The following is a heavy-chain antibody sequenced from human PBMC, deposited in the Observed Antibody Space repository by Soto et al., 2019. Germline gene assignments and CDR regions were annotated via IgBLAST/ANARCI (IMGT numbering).Heavy chain of an antibody. D-gene: IGHD3-22*01. CDR1: GGSISSGGYY. CDR3: ARDSGFSSGYYISFDY. J-gene: IGHJ4*02. Sequence: SETLSLTCTVSGGSISSGGYYWSWIRQHPWKGLEWIGYIYYSGSTYYNPSLKSRVTISVDTSKNQFSLKLSSVTAADTAVYYCARDSGFSSGYYISFDYWGQGXLVTVYS. V-gene: IGHV4-31*03. CDR2: IYYSGST.